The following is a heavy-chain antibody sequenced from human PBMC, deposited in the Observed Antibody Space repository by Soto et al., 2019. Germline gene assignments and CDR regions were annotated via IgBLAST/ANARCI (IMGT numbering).Heavy chain of an antibody. V-gene: IGHV3-23*01. Sequence: GESLKISCAGSGFTFSNYAMSWVRQAPGKGLEWVSTFSGSGGATYYADSVKGRFTISRDNSKSTLYLQMKSLRAEDTALYYCAKGRGDLGYYSMDVWGKGTTVTVSS. J-gene: IGHJ6*03. CDR3: AKGRGDLGYYSMDV. CDR1: GFTFSNYA. D-gene: IGHD3-16*01. CDR2: FSGSGGAT.